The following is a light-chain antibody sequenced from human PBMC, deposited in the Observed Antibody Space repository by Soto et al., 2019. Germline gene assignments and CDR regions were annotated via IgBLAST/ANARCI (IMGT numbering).Light chain of an antibody. CDR3: MQGLQTPWT. CDR2: LGS. Sequence: VMTQSPLSLPVTPGEPASISCRSSQSLLNSDGYNYLVWYLQKPGQSPQFLIYLGSNRASGVPDRLSGSGSGTDFTLKISRVEAEDVGVYYCMQGLQTPWTFGQGTQVDIK. V-gene: IGKV2-28*01. J-gene: IGKJ1*01. CDR1: QSLLNSDGYNY.